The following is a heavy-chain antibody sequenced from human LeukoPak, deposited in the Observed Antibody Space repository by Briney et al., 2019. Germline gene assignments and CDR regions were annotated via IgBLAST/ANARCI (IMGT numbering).Heavy chain of an antibody. V-gene: IGHV3-21*01. CDR1: GFTFSSYS. CDR2: ISSSSSYI. Sequence: GGSLRLSCAASGFTFSSYSMNWVRQAPGKGLEWVSSISSSSSYIYYADSVKGRFTISRDNAKNSLYLQMNSLRAEDTAVYYCARDHRAPYYFDYWGQGTLVTVSS. CDR3: ARDHRAPYYFDY. D-gene: IGHD1-14*01. J-gene: IGHJ4*02.